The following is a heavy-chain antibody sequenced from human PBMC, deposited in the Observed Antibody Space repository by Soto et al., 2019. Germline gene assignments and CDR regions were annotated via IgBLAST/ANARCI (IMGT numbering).Heavy chain of an antibody. D-gene: IGHD3-3*01. Sequence: GGSLRLSCAASGFTFSSYSMNWVRQAPGKGLEWVSSISSSSSYIYYADSVKGRFTISRDNAKNSLYLQMNSLRAEDTAVYYCARDVSVWSGYEYYYYYGMDVWGQGTTVTVSS. CDR2: ISSSSSYI. CDR1: GFTFSSYS. V-gene: IGHV3-21*01. J-gene: IGHJ6*02. CDR3: ARDVSVWSGYEYYYYYGMDV.